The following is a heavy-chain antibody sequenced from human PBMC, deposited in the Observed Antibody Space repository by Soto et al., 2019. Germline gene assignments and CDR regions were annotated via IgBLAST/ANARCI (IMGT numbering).Heavy chain of an antibody. CDR3: ARENHDVSGYFLDF. D-gene: IGHD3-22*01. CDR2: ISTTSSHI. CDR1: GFTFSNYE. J-gene: IGHJ4*02. Sequence: EVQLVESGGTWVQPGGSLRLSWSASGFTFSNYEMSWVRKAPGKGLWWVSYISTTSSHIYYADSVKGRFTISRDNAMNPLYLQMNCLRAEDRVFYHCARENHDVSGYFLDFWGQGPLVIVSS. V-gene: IGHV3-48*03.